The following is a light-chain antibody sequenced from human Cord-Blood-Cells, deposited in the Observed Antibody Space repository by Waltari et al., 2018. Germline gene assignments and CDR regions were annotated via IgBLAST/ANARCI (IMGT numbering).Light chain of an antibody. J-gene: IGLJ2*01. CDR1: SGSIASNY. Sequence: NFMLTQPHSVSESPGKTVTISCTSSSGSIASNYVQWYQQRPGSSPTTVIYEDNQRPSGVPYRFSGSIDSSSNSASLTISGLKTEDEADYYCQSYDSSNVVFGGGTKLTVL. V-gene: IGLV6-57*01. CDR2: EDN. CDR3: QSYDSSNVV.